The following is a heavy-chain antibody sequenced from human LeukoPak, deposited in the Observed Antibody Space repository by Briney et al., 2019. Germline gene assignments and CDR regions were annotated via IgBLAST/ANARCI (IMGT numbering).Heavy chain of an antibody. D-gene: IGHD3-10*01. CDR1: GFTFSTYS. V-gene: IGHV3-21*01. J-gene: IGHJ5*02. Sequence: PGGSLRLSCAASGFTFSTYSMNWVRQAPGKGLEWVSSITTGGYIYYADSVKGRFTISRDNAKNSLYLQMNNLRAEDTAVYYCARDPYDSGSYVNWFDPWGQGTLVTVSS. CDR3: ARDPYDSGSYVNWFDP. CDR2: ITTGGYI.